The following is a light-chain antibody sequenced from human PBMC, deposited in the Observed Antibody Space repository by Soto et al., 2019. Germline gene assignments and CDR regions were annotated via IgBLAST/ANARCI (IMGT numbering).Light chain of an antibody. Sequence: EIVLTQSPATLSLSPGERATLSCRASQSVSSYLAWYQQEPGQAPRLLIYDASNRATGIPARFSGSGSGTDFTLTISSLEPEDFAVYFCQHRGNWPLTFGGGTKVDIK. CDR3: QHRGNWPLT. J-gene: IGKJ4*01. CDR2: DAS. V-gene: IGKV3-11*01. CDR1: QSVSSY.